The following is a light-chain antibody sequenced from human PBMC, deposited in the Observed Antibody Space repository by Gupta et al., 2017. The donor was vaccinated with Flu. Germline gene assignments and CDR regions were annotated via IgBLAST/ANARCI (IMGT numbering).Light chain of an antibody. CDR2: SNN. J-gene: IGLJ3*02. CDR1: SSNIGSNT. Sequence: RVTISCSGTSSNIGSNTVNWYQQLPGTAPKLLINSNNQRPSGVPDRFSGSKSGTSASLAISGLQSEDEADYYCAAGDGSLNGRVFGGGTKLTVL. CDR3: AAGDGSLNGRV. V-gene: IGLV1-44*01.